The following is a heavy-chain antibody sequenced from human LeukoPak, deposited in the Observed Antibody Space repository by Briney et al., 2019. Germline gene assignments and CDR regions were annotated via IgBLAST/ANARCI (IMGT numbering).Heavy chain of an antibody. D-gene: IGHD1/OR15-1a*01. CDR1: GGTFSSYA. J-gene: IGHJ4*02. CDR2: IIPIFGTA. V-gene: IGHV1-69*05. Sequence: GASVKVSCKASGGTFSSYAISWVRQAPRQGLEWMGGIIPIFGTANYAQKCQGRVTITTDESTSTATVEVSSLKSEETAVYYCARGGGGQGTGFDDWGKGTLVTVSS. CDR3: ARGGGGQGTGFDD.